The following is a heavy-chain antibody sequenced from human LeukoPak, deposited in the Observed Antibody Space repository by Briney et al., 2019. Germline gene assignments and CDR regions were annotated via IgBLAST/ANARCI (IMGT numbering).Heavy chain of an antibody. D-gene: IGHD3-10*01. J-gene: IGHJ4*02. Sequence: GGSLRLSCAASGFTFSSYNMNWVRQAPGKGLEWVSFISSSSNYIYYADSVKGRFTISRDNAKNSLYLQMNSLRAEDTAVYYCARGGRPDYWGQGTLVTVSS. CDR3: ARGGRPDY. CDR2: ISSSSNYI. V-gene: IGHV3-21*01. CDR1: GFTFSSYN.